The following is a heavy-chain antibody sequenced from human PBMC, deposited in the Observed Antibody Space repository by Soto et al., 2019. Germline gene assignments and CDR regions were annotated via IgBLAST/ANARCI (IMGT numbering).Heavy chain of an antibody. J-gene: IGHJ4*02. D-gene: IGHD2-21*02. V-gene: IGHV3-30-3*01. CDR3: AGHIVVVTAGPQVDY. Sequence: GGSLRLSCAASGFTFSSYAMHWVRQAPGKGLEWVAVISYDGSNKYYADSVKGRFTISRDNSKNTLYLQMNSLRAEDTAVYYCAGHIVVVTAGPQVDYWGQGTLVTVSS. CDR1: GFTFSSYA. CDR2: ISYDGSNK.